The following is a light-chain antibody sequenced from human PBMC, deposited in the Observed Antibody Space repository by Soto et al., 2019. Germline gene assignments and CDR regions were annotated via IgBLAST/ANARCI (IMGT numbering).Light chain of an antibody. CDR1: SSDVGGYNY. J-gene: IGLJ2*01. CDR2: DVS. CDR3: SSYTSSSTVV. V-gene: IGLV2-14*01. Sequence: QSVLTQPASVSGSPGQSITISCTGTSSDVGGYNYVSWYQQHPGKAPKLMINDVSNRPSGVSNRFSGSKSGNTASLTISWLQAEDEADYYCSSYTSSSTVVFGGGTKLTVL.